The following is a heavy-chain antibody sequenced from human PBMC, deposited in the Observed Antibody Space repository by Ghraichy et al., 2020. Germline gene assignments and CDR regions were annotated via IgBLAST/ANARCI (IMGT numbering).Heavy chain of an antibody. CDR1: GFTFSSYS. V-gene: IGHV3-21*01. J-gene: IGHJ4*02. CDR2: ISSSSSYI. CDR3: ASINNRAAAGTFGY. Sequence: GGSLRLSCAASGFTFSSYSMNWVRQAPGKGLEWVSSISSSSSYIYYADSVKGRFTISRDNAKNSLYLQMNSLRAEDTAVYYCASINNRAAAGTFGYWGQGTLVTVS. D-gene: IGHD6-13*01.